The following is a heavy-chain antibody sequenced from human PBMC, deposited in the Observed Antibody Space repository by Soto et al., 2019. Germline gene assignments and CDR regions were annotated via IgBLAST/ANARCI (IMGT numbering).Heavy chain of an antibody. Sequence: QVQLVQSGGGVVQSGTSLRLSCAASGLTFRGYAMHWVRQAPGKGLEWVAVISYDGSNEYYADSVKGRLIISRDNSKNMLYLQMNNLRPEDTAVYYCAPGNFYDSFGFPNWFDPWGQGTLVTVSS. J-gene: IGHJ5*02. D-gene: IGHD3-22*01. V-gene: IGHV3-30-3*02. CDR2: ISYDGSNE. CDR1: GLTFRGYA. CDR3: APGNFYDSFGFPNWFDP.